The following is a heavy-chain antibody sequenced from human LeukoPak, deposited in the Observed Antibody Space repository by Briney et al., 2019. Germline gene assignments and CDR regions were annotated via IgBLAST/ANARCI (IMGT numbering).Heavy chain of an antibody. V-gene: IGHV3-74*01. Sequence: GGSLTLSCAASGFTFSSYWMLWPRQAPGKGLVWVSRINSDGCSTSYADSVKGRFTISRDNAKNTLHLQLNSLSDGDPAVFCFSIGFSSTNGVCLGYWRQETRDSVSS. CDR1: GFTFSSYW. J-gene: IGHJ4*02. CDR3: SIGFSSTNGVCLGY. D-gene: IGHD2-8*01. CDR2: INSDGCST.